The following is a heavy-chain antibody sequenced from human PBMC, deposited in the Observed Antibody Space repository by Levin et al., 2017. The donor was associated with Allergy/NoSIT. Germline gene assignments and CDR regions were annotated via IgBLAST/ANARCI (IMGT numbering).Heavy chain of an antibody. D-gene: IGHD1-26*01. V-gene: IGHV5-51*01. CDR3: ARQMGRVGATYPFDY. CDR2: IYPGDSDT. J-gene: IGHJ4*02. Sequence: GESLKISCKGSGYSFTSYWIGWVRQMPGKGLEWMGIIYPGDSDTRYSPSFQGQVTISADKSISTAYLQWSSLKASDTAMYYCARQMGRVGATYPFDYWGQGTLVTVSS. CDR1: GYSFTSYW.